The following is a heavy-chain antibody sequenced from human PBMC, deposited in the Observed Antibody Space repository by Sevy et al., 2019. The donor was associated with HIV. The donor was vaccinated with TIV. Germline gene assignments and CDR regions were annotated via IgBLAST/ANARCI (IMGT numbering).Heavy chain of an antibody. J-gene: IGHJ5*02. V-gene: IGHV1-2*02. CDR2: INPNSGGT. CDR3: ARVSRAYSSSFPRFDP. CDR1: GYTFTGYH. D-gene: IGHD6-6*01. Sequence: ASVKVSCKASGYTFTGYHMHWVRQAPGQGLEWMGWINPNSGGTNYAQKFQGRVTMTRDTSISTAYMELSRLRSDDTAVYYCARVSRAYSSSFPRFDPWGQGTLVTVSS.